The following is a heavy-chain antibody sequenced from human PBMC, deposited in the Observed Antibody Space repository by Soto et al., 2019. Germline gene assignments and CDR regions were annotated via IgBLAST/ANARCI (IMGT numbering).Heavy chain of an antibody. CDR1: GFTFSSYA. D-gene: IGHD4-4*01. CDR2: ISGSGGST. V-gene: IGHV3-23*01. CDR3: AKGREATVTTFAPIDY. Sequence: GGSLRLSCAASGFTFSSYAMSWVRQAPGKGLEWVSAISGSGGSTYYADSVKGRFTISRDNSKKTLYLQMNSLRAEDTAVYYCAKGREATVTTFAPIDYWGQGTLVTVYS. J-gene: IGHJ4*02.